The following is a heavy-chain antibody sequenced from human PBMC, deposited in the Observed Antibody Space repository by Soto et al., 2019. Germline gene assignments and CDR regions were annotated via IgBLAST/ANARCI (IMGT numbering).Heavy chain of an antibody. D-gene: IGHD3-3*01. J-gene: IGHJ6*04. Sequence: ASVKVSCKASGYTFTGYYMHWVRQAPGQGLEWMGWINPNSGGTNYAQKFQGRVTMTRDTSISTAYMELSRLRSDDTAVYYCARDDAIFGVVASYGREVWGEGTTVSVSP. CDR2: INPNSGGT. V-gene: IGHV1-2*02. CDR1: GYTFTGYY. CDR3: ARDDAIFGVVASYGREV.